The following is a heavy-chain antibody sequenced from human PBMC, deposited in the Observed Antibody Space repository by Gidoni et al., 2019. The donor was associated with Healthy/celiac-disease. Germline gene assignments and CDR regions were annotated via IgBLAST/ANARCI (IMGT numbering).Heavy chain of an antibody. V-gene: IGHV3-21*01. J-gene: IGHJ6*02. Sequence: EVQLVESGGGMVKPGGSLRLSCAASGFTFSSYSMNWVRQAPGKGLEWVPSVSSINSYIYYADSMKSRFTISRDNAKNSLYLQMNSLRAEDTAVYYCARALAGGPYYYYGMDVWVQGTTVTVSS. CDR2: VSSINSYI. D-gene: IGHD3-10*01. CDR3: ARALAGGPYYYYGMDV. CDR1: GFTFSSYS.